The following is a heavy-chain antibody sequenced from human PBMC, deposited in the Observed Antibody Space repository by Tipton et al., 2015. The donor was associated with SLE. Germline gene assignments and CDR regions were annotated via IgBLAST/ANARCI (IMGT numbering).Heavy chain of an antibody. CDR2: IYYSGST. V-gene: IGHV4-39*07. Sequence: TLSLTCTVSGGSISSSSYYWGWIRQPPGKGLEWIGSIYYSGSTYYNPSLKSRVTISVDTSKKQFSLNLRSVTAADTAVYYCARGSGYDSSGPWYFDLWGRGTLVTVSS. CDR1: GGSISSSSYY. CDR3: ARGSGYDSSGPWYFDL. D-gene: IGHD3-22*01. J-gene: IGHJ2*01.